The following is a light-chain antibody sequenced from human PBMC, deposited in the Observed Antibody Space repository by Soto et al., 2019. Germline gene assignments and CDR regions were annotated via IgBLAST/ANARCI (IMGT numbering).Light chain of an antibody. Sequence: QAVVTQPPSVSAAPGQKVTISCSGSSSNIGNNYVSWYQHLPGTAPKLLIYDNTKRPSGIPDRFSASKSGTSATLGIAGLQTGDEADYYCATWDSSLSAAVFGGGTQLTVL. CDR1: SSNIGNNY. CDR3: ATWDSSLSAAV. J-gene: IGLJ7*01. V-gene: IGLV1-51*01. CDR2: DNT.